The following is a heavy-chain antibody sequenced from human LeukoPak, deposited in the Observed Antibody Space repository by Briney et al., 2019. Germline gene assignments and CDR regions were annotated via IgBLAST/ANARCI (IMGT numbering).Heavy chain of an antibody. CDR2: IKQDGSEK. Sequence: GGSLRLSCAASGFTFSSDWMSWVRQAPGKGLEWVANIKQDGSEKYYVDSVKGRFTISRDNAKNSLYLQMNSLRAEDTAVYYCARSFSRLDYWGQGTLVTVSS. V-gene: IGHV3-7*01. J-gene: IGHJ4*02. CDR1: GFTFSSDW. CDR3: ARSFSRLDY.